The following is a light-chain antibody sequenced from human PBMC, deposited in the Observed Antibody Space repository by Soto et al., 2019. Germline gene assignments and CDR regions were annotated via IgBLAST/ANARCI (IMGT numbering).Light chain of an antibody. CDR1: QSVSSY. Sequence: EIVLTQSPATLSLSPGQRATLSCRASQSVSSYLAWYQHNPGQAPRLLIYDASNRATGIPARFIGSGSGTDFTLTISSLEPEDSAVYYCQHRSNWPPLTFGGGTKVEI. J-gene: IGKJ4*01. CDR2: DAS. V-gene: IGKV3-11*01. CDR3: QHRSNWPPLT.